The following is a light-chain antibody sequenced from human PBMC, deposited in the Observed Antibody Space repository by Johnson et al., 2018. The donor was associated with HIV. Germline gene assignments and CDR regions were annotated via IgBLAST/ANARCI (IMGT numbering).Light chain of an antibody. CDR1: GSNIGNNY. V-gene: IGLV1-51*01. CDR2: DNN. J-gene: IGLJ1*01. CDR3: GTWDNSLNVYV. Sequence: QSVLTQPPSVSAAPGQKVTISCSGSGSNIGNNYVSWYQQLPGTAPKLLIYDNNKRPSGIPDRFSGSKSGASATLDITGLQTGDEADYYCGTWDNSLNVYVFGTGTKVTVL.